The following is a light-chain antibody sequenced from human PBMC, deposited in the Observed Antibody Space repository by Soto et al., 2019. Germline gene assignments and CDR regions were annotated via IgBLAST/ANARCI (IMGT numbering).Light chain of an antibody. CDR2: KAS. Sequence: DIQMTQSPSTVSASVGDRVTITCRASQTISSWLAWYQQKPGKAPKLLIYKASTLKSGVPSRFSGSGSGTEFTLTISGLQPDDFASYYCQQYNSYSGMFGQGTKVDIK. J-gene: IGKJ1*01. V-gene: IGKV1-5*03. CDR3: QQYNSYSGM. CDR1: QTISSW.